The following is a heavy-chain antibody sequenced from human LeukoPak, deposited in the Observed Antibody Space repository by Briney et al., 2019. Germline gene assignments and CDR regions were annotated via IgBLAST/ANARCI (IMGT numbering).Heavy chain of an antibody. CDR3: ASSYYYYDSSGYYYLLDY. CDR2: IIPIFGTA. CDR1: GDTFSSYA. Sequence: VASVKVSCKASGDTFSSYAISWVRQAPGQGLEWMGGIIPIFGTANYAQKFQGRVTITADESTSTAYMELSSLRSEDTAVYYCASSYYYYDSSGYYYLLDYWGQGTLVPVSS. D-gene: IGHD3-22*01. J-gene: IGHJ4*02. V-gene: IGHV1-69*13.